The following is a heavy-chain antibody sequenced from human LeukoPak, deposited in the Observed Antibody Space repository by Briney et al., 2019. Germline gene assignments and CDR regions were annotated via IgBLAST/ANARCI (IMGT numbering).Heavy chain of an antibody. CDR2: ISAYNGNT. CDR3: ARDLRYYYDSSGYPVDY. J-gene: IGHJ4*02. Sequence: ASVKVSCKASGYTFTSYGISWVRQAPGQGLEWMGWISAYNGNTNYAQKLQGRVTITTDTSTSTAYMELRSLRSDDTAVYYCARDLRYYYDSSGYPVDYWGQGTLVTVSS. CDR1: GYTFTSYG. V-gene: IGHV1-18*01. D-gene: IGHD3-22*01.